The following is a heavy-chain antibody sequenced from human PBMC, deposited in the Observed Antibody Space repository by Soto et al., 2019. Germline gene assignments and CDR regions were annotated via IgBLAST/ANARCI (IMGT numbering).Heavy chain of an antibody. CDR3: APQGVGATGYLY. CDR1: GFTLGGYS. J-gene: IGHJ4*02. Sequence: EVQLVESGGGLVQPGGSLRLSCVVSGFTLGGYSMNWVRQAPAKGLEWGSYISDSGSRMYYADSVKGRFTISRDSAKNSLQLQIHSLRAEDAAVYYCAPQGVGATGYLYWGQGTLVTVSS. V-gene: IGHV3-48*01. D-gene: IGHD1-26*01. CDR2: ISDSGSRM.